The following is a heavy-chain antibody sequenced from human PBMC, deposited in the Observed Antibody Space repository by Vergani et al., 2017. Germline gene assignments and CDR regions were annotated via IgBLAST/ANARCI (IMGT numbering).Heavy chain of an antibody. Sequence: QVQLQQWGAGLLKPSETLSLTCAVYGGSFSGYYWSWIRQPPGKGLEWIGRIYTSGSTNYNPSLKSRVTMSVDTSKNQFSLKLSSVTAADTAVYYCARGLWFGESYYFDYWGQGTLVTVSS. CDR2: IYTSGST. V-gene: IGHV4-59*10. D-gene: IGHD3-10*01. CDR1: GGSFSGYY. CDR3: ARGLWFGESYYFDY. J-gene: IGHJ4*02.